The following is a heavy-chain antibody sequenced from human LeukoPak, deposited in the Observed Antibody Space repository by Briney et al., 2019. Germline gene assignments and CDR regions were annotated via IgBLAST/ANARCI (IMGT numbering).Heavy chain of an antibody. CDR1: GYTFTSYY. Sequence: GASVKVSCKASGYTFTSYYMHWLRQAPGQGFEWMGIFNPTYSIPIYAPTFEGRVTMTSDMSTSTFYMDLSTLRSEDTAVYFCAKDPRNILTGDFDDFDIWGQGTVVIVSS. CDR3: AKDPRNILTGDFDDFDI. J-gene: IGHJ3*02. CDR2: FNPTYSIP. D-gene: IGHD3-9*01. V-gene: IGHV1-46*01.